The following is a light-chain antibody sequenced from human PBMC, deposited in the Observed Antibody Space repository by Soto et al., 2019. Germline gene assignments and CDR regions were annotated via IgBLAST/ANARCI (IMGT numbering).Light chain of an antibody. CDR3: AVWDDSLNGRVV. CDR1: TSNIGSNA. CDR2: SND. Sequence: QSVLTQSPSASGAPGQRVTISCSGGTSNIGSNAVNWYQQFPGTAPKLLIHSNDQRPAGIPDRFSASKSGTSASLAIGGLQYEDEADYYCAVWDDSLNGRVVFGGGTKLTVL. V-gene: IGLV1-44*01. J-gene: IGLJ2*01.